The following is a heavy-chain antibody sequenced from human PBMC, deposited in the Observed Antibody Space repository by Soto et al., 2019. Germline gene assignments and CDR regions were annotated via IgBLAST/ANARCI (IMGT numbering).Heavy chain of an antibody. Sequence: RVESLKIACKGSENTFSSYWIACFLQLPVKGLECMGIIYPDDSDTRYSPAFQGQVTISVDKSITTAYLQWSSLKASDTAMYYCARSRGGGRHLWFDPWGQGTQVTVSS. V-gene: IGHV5-51*01. CDR1: ENTFSSYW. D-gene: IGHD2-15*01. CDR2: IYPDDSDT. J-gene: IGHJ5*02. CDR3: ARSRGGGRHLWFDP.